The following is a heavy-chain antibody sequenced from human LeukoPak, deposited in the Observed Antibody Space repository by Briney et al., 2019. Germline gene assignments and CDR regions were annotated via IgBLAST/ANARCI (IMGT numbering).Heavy chain of an antibody. J-gene: IGHJ4*02. Sequence: GGSLRLSCAASGFTFSSYAMSWVRQAPGKGLEWVSTVANSGVDTYYADSVRGRFTISRDNSRNTVYLQINSLRAEDTAVYYCAKSHSVAQRGYFDYWGQGTLVTVSS. CDR2: VANSGVDT. V-gene: IGHV3-23*01. CDR1: GFTFSSYA. CDR3: AKSHSVAQRGYFDY. D-gene: IGHD4-23*01.